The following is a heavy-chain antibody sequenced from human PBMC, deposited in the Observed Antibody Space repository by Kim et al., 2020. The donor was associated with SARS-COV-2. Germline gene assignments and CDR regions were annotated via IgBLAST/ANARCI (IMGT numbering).Heavy chain of an antibody. CDR3: ARDWESYDSSGYYSDY. J-gene: IGHJ4*02. V-gene: IGHV3-66*01. CDR2: IYSGGST. D-gene: IGHD3-22*01. CDR1: GFTVSSNY. Sequence: GGSLRLSCAASGFTVSSNYMSWVRQAPGKGLEWVSVIYSGGSTYYADSVKGRFTISRDNSKNTLYLQMNSLRAEDTAVYYCARDWESYDSSGYYSDYWGQGTLVTVSS.